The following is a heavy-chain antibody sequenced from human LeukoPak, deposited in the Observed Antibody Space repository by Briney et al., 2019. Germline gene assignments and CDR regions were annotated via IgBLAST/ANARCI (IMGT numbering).Heavy chain of an antibody. CDR2: ITGDGSST. CDR3: ARDHYYGSGNCFDP. V-gene: IGHV3-74*01. D-gene: IGHD3-10*01. J-gene: IGHJ5*02. CDR1: GFTFSGYW. Sequence: GGSLRLSCAASGFTFSGYWMHWVRQVPGKGLVWVSRITGDGSSTTYADSVKGRFTISRDNAKNTLYLQMNSLRAEDTAVYYCARDHYYGSGNCFDPWGQGTLVTVSS.